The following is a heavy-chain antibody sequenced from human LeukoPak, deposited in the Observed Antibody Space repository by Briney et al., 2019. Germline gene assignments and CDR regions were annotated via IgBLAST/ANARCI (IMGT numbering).Heavy chain of an antibody. D-gene: IGHD6-13*01. Sequence: ASVKVSCKASGYTFTSYGISWVRQAPGQGLEWMGWISAYNGNTNYAQKFQGRVTITADNSTSTAYMELSSLRSEDTAVYYCARDAGGSSWVDYWGQGTLVTVSS. V-gene: IGHV1-18*01. CDR3: ARDAGGSSWVDY. CDR2: ISAYNGNT. J-gene: IGHJ4*02. CDR1: GYTFTSYG.